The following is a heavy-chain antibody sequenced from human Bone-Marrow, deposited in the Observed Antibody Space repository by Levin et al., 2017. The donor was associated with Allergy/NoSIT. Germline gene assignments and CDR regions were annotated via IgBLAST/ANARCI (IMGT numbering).Heavy chain of an antibody. CDR3: VRDWDPTGAKGYMDV. J-gene: IGHJ6*03. CDR2: INPSGGST. CDR1: GYTFTSYY. V-gene: IGHV1-46*01. Sequence: ASVKVSCKASGYTFTSYYMHWVRQAPGQGLEWMGIINPSGGSTSYAQKFQGRVTMTRDTSTSTVYMELSSLRSEDTAVYYCVRDWDPTGAKGYMDVWGKGTTVTVSS. D-gene: IGHD4-11*01.